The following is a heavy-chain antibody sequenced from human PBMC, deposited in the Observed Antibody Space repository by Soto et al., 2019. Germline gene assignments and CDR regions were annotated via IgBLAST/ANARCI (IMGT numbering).Heavy chain of an antibody. CDR2: FYYSGST. V-gene: IGHV4-59*12. D-gene: IGHD3-3*01. CDR3: ARDVTIFGVVIPTRWFDP. CDR1: GGSISSYY. J-gene: IGHJ5*02. Sequence: HSETLSLTCSVSGGSISSYYWSWIRQPPGKGLEWIGYFYYSGSTDSNPSLKSRVTISVDTSKNQFSLKLSSVTAADTAVYYCARDVTIFGVVIPTRWFDPWGQGTLVTVSS.